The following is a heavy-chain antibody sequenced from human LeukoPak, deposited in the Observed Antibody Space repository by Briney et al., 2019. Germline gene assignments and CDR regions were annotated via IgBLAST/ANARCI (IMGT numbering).Heavy chain of an antibody. Sequence: SETLSLTCTVSGGSISSYYWSWIRQPPGKGLEWIGYIYYSGSTNYNPSLKSRVTISVDTSTNQFSLKLSSVTAADTAVYYCARSHSVWTSFDYWGQGTLVTVSS. CDR1: GGSISSYY. V-gene: IGHV4-59*01. CDR2: IYYSGST. J-gene: IGHJ4*02. CDR3: ARSHSVWTSFDY. D-gene: IGHD3/OR15-3a*01.